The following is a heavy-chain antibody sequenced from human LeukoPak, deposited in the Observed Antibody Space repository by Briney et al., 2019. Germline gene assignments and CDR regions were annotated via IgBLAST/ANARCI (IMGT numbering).Heavy chain of an antibody. Sequence: TGGSLRLSCAASGFTFSSYNMNWVRQAPGKGLEWVANIKQDGSEKYYVDSVKGRFTISRDNAKNSLYLQMNSLRAEDTAVYYCARDPEHASFDYWGQGTLVTVSS. CDR3: ARDPEHASFDY. CDR1: GFTFSSYN. D-gene: IGHD1-14*01. CDR2: IKQDGSEK. J-gene: IGHJ4*02. V-gene: IGHV3-7*03.